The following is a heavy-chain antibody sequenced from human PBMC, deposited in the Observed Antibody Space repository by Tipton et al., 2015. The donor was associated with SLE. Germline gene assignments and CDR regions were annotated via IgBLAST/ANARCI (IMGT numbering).Heavy chain of an antibody. V-gene: IGHV1-18*01. J-gene: IGHJ2*01. D-gene: IGHD6-13*01. Sequence: QVQLVQSGAEVKKPGASVKASCKASGYTFATYGITWVRQAPGQGLEWMGWISAYNGNTDYVQKFQDRVTMTTDTSTSTAYMELRSLISDDTAVYYCARASIITAAGTPDLWGRGTLVTVSS. CDR1: GYTFATYG. CDR3: ARASIITAAGTPDL. CDR2: ISAYNGNT.